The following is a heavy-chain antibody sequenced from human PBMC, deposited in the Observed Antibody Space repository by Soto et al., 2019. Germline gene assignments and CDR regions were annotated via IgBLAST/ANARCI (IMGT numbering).Heavy chain of an antibody. Sequence: QVQLVESGGGVVQPGRSLRLSCAGSGFIFSNNGMHWVRQAPGKGLEWVAVMSYDGSAKFLADAVKGRVTISRDNSKSTLFLHMSSLRAEDTAMYYCAIVRVADSPLDHWGQGTLVTVSS. V-gene: IGHV3-30*03. CDR1: GFIFSNNG. CDR2: MSYDGSAK. D-gene: IGHD3-10*02. J-gene: IGHJ4*02. CDR3: AIVRVADSPLDH.